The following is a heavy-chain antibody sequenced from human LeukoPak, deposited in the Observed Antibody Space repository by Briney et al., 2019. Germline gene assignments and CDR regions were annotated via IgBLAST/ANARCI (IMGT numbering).Heavy chain of an antibody. D-gene: IGHD5-12*01. CDR3: ARAGSGYEDGFDY. CDR1: GFTFSSYA. CDR2: ISSSSSYI. V-gene: IGHV3-21*01. Sequence: GGSLRLSCAASGFTFSSYATSWVRQAPGKGLEWVSSISSSSSYIYYADSVKGRFTISRHNAKNSLYLQMNSLRAEDTAVYYCARAGSGYEDGFDYWGQGTLVTVSS. J-gene: IGHJ4*02.